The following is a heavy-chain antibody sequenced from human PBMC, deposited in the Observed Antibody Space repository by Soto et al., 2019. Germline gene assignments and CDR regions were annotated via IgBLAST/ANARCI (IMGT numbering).Heavy chain of an antibody. CDR1: GFTFRNYA. CDR3: AKFKGGVNDGLDI. V-gene: IGHV3-23*01. CDR2: ISSSGDNT. J-gene: IGHJ3*02. D-gene: IGHD6-25*01. Sequence: EVQLLESGGGLVQPGGSLRLSCAASGFTFRNYAMTWVRQAPGKGLEWVSGISSSGDNTYYPSSVRGRFTISRDNSKDSLFLQMSSLRAEDTPTYYCAKFKGGVNDGLDIWGQGTMVTVSS.